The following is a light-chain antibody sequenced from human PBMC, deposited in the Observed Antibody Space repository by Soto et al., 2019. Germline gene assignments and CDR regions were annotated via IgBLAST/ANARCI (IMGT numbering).Light chain of an antibody. V-gene: IGKV3-20*01. Sequence: VLTLSPGNLLLSPGERATLACRASQSVSIDLAWYQHKPGQAPRLLIYAASSRATGSPDRFSGGGSGTDFTLTFSRLEPEDFAVYYCQQYGYSPITFGQGTRLEIK. CDR2: AAS. J-gene: IGKJ5*01. CDR1: QSVSID. CDR3: QQYGYSPIT.